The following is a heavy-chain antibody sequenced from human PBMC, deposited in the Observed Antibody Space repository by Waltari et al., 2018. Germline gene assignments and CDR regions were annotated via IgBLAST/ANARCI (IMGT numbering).Heavy chain of an antibody. Sequence: EVQLVESGGGLVQSGRSLRLSCAAAGLPFDVYAMHLVRQAPGKGLEWVSGISWNSGSIGYADSVKGRFTISRDNAKNSLYLQMNSLRAEDMALYYCAKGRSSTSWTFFDYWGQGTLVTVSS. CDR1: GLPFDVYA. CDR3: AKGRSSTSWTFFDY. CDR2: ISWNSGSI. V-gene: IGHV3-9*03. J-gene: IGHJ4*02. D-gene: IGHD2-2*01.